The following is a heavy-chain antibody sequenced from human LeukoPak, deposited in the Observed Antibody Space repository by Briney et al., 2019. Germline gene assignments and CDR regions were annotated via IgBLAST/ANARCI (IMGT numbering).Heavy chain of an antibody. D-gene: IGHD5-12*01. CDR1: GGTFSSYA. CDR2: IIPIFGTA. Sequence: SVKVSCKASGGTFSSYAISWVRQAPGQGLEWMGGIIPIFGTANYAQKFQGRVTITADEPKSTAYMELSSLRSEDTAVYYCARDLIVRGYSGYDVDYYYGMDVWGQGTTVTVSS. CDR3: ARDLIVRGYSGYDVDYYYGMDV. J-gene: IGHJ6*02. V-gene: IGHV1-69*01.